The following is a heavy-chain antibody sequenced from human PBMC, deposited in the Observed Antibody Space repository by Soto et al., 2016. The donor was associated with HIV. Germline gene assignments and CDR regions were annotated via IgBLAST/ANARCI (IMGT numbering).Heavy chain of an antibody. D-gene: IGHD1-26*01. CDR2: INPSGGST. CDR3: ARGERGGNPPDY. V-gene: IGHV1-46*01. CDR1: GYTFTSYY. J-gene: IGHJ4*02. Sequence: QVQLVQSGADVKKPGASVKVSCKASGYTFTSYYIHWVRQAPGQGLEWMGIINPSGGSTSYAQNFQDRVTMTRDTSTSTVYMELSSLRSEDTAVYYCARGERGGNPPDYRGQGTLVTVSS.